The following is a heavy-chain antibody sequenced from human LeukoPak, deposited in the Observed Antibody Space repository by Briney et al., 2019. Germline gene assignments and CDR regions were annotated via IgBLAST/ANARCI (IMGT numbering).Heavy chain of an antibody. CDR3: APMGPRLPLSHFDY. V-gene: IGHV3-23*01. CDR1: GFTFSSYA. D-gene: IGHD5-18*01. CDR2: ISGSGGST. Sequence: PGASLRLSCAASGFTFSSYAMSWVRQAPGKRREWVSAISGSGGSTYYADSVKGRFTISRDNSKNTLYLQMNSLRAEDMAVYYCAPMGPRLPLSHFDYWGQGTLVTVSS. J-gene: IGHJ4*02.